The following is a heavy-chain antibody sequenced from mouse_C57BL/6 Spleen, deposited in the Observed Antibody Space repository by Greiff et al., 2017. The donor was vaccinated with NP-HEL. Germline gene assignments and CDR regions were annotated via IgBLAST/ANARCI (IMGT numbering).Heavy chain of an antibody. D-gene: IGHD2-4*01. V-gene: IGHV1-52*01. Sequence: QVQLQQPGAELVRPGSSVKLSCKASGYTFTSYWMHWVKQRPIQGLEWIGNIDPSDSETHYNQKFKDKATLTVDKSSSPAYMQLSSLASEVSAVYFCARSGYDYDGFAFWGHETLVTVSA. CDR3: ARSGYDYDGFAF. CDR2: IDPSDSET. J-gene: IGHJ3*01. CDR1: GYTFTSYW.